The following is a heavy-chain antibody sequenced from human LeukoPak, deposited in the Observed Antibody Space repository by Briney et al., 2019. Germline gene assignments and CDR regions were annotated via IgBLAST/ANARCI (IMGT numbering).Heavy chain of an antibody. CDR3: ARHGIRYDSSGYST. CDR1: GFTFSSYA. Sequence: PGGSLRLSCAASGFTFSSYAMSWVRQPPGKGLEWIGSIYYSGSTYYNPSLKSRVTISVDTSKNQFSLKLSSVTAADTAVYYCARHGIRYDSSGYSTWGQGTLVTVSS. J-gene: IGHJ5*02. D-gene: IGHD3-22*01. V-gene: IGHV4-39*01. CDR2: IYYSGST.